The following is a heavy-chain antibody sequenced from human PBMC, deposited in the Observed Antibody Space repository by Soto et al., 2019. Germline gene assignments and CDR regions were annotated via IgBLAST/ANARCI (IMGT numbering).Heavy chain of an antibody. CDR3: ATLGTPATGLYLLAY. J-gene: IGHJ4*02. Sequence: PSETLSLTCTVSGGSISSYYWSWIRQPPGKGLEWIGYIYYSGSTNYNPSLKSRVTISVDTSKNQFSLNLSSVTAADTAVYYCATLGTPATGLYLLAYWGQGSLVPGSS. CDR2: IYYSGST. V-gene: IGHV4-59*08. D-gene: IGHD2-15*01. CDR1: GGSISSYY.